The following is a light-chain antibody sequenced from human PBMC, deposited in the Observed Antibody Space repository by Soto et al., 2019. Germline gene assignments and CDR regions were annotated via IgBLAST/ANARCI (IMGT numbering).Light chain of an antibody. Sequence: QSVLTQPASVPGSPGQSITISCTGTSSDVGGYNYVSWYQQHPGKAPKLMIYDVSNRPSGVSNRFSGSKSGNTASLTISGLQAEDEADYSCSSYTSSSQAYVFGTGTKVTIL. J-gene: IGLJ1*01. CDR2: DVS. CDR3: SSYTSSSQAYV. CDR1: SSDVGGYNY. V-gene: IGLV2-14*01.